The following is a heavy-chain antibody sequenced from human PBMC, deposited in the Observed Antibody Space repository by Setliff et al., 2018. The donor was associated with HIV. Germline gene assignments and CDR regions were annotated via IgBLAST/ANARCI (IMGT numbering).Heavy chain of an antibody. CDR2: IYTSGST. V-gene: IGHV4-61*02. J-gene: IGHJ4*02. D-gene: IGHD6-13*01. CDR3: AGVARGGHSSRWYYFDY. Sequence: TLSLTCTVSGGSISSGSYYWSWFRQPAGKGLEWIGRIYTSGSTKYNPSLKSRVTISVDTSKNQFSLEVSSVTAADTAAYYCAGVARGGHSSRWYYFDYWGQGTLVTVSS. CDR1: GGSISSGSYY.